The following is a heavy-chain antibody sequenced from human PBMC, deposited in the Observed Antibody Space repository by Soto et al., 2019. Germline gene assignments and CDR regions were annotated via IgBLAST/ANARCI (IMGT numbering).Heavy chain of an antibody. V-gene: IGHV3-33*01. CDR2: IWYDGTQK. CDR1: VFTFNTYS. D-gene: IGHD4-17*01. Sequence: GGALRLSCEASVFTFNTYSMHWVRQPPGKGLEWLAAIWYDGTQKYYADSVKGRFIISRDNSKKTLYLEMNSLRAEDTAVYYCARAGGTTVTGLWHFDSWGQGTLVTVSS. J-gene: IGHJ4*02. CDR3: ARAGGTTVTGLWHFDS.